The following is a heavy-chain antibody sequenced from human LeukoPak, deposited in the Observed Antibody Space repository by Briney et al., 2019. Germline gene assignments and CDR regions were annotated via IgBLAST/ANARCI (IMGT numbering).Heavy chain of an antibody. D-gene: IGHD4-17*01. Sequence: SETLSLTCTVSGGSISSGDYYWSWIRQPPGKGLEWIGYIYYSGSTYYNPSLKSRVTISVDTSKNQFSLKLSSVTAADTAVYYCARVPSDHGDYVDAFDIWGQGTMVTVSS. CDR1: GGSISSGDYY. J-gene: IGHJ3*02. CDR3: ARVPSDHGDYVDAFDI. V-gene: IGHV4-30-4*01. CDR2: IYYSGST.